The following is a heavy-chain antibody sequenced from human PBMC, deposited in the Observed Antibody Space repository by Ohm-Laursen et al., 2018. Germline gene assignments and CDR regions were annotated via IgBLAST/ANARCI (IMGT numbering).Heavy chain of an antibody. J-gene: IGHJ3*02. CDR1: GYTFTGFY. Sequence: SSVKVSCKASGYTFTGFYMHWVRQAPGQGLEWMGWINPNSGGTNYAQRFQGRVTMTRDTSISTAYMELSRLRSDDTAVYYCARNAAFDIWGQGTMVTISS. CDR3: ARNAAFDI. CDR2: INPNSGGT. V-gene: IGHV1-2*02.